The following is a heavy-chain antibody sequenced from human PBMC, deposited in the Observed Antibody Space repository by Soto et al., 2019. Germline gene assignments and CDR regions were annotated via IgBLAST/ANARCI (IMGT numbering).Heavy chain of an antibody. Sequence: QLQLQESGSGLVKPSQTLSLTCAVSGGSISSGGYSWSWIRQPPGKGLEWIGYIYHSGSTYYNPSLKSRVTISVDRSKNQFSLKLSSVTAADTAVYYCASINYYDSSGYDYWGQGTLVTVSS. CDR1: GGSISSGGYS. CDR3: ASINYYDSSGYDY. D-gene: IGHD3-22*01. CDR2: IYHSGST. J-gene: IGHJ4*02. V-gene: IGHV4-30-2*01.